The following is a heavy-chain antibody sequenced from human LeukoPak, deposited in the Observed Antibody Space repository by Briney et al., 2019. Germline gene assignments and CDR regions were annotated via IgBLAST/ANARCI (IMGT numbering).Heavy chain of an antibody. CDR3: ARDLPPEVAPNRYDY. Sequence: ASVKVSCKASGYTVTSYDINWVRQATGQGLEWMGWRNPNSGNTGNAQRFQGSVTMTRDMSTSTVYMELSSLRSEDTAVYYCARDLPPEVAPNRYDYWGQGTLVTVSS. CDR1: GYTVTSYD. CDR2: RNPNSGNT. V-gene: IGHV1-8*01. D-gene: IGHD5/OR15-5a*01. J-gene: IGHJ4*02.